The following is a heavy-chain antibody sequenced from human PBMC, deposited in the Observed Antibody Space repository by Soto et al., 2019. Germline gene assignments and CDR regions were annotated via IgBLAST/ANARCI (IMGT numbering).Heavy chain of an antibody. Sequence: QVQLQESGPGLVKPSETLSLTCTVSGGSISSYYWSWIRQPAGKGLEWIGRIYTSGSTNYNPSLKSRVTMSVDTAKNQFSLKLSSVTAADTAVYYCARELGVVVDADYYGMDVWGQGTTVTVSS. V-gene: IGHV4-4*07. CDR2: IYTSGST. D-gene: IGHD2-15*01. J-gene: IGHJ6*02. CDR1: GGSISSYY. CDR3: ARELGVVVDADYYGMDV.